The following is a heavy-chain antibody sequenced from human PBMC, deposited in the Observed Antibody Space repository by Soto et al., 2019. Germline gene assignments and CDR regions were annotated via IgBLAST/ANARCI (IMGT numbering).Heavy chain of an antibody. D-gene: IGHD2-21*02. CDR3: AKVSGGNSGRSY. CDR1: GFTFSSYA. V-gene: IGHV3-23*01. CDR2: ISGSGGST. J-gene: IGHJ4*02. Sequence: LRLSCAASGFTFSSYAMSWVRQAPGKGLEWVSAISGSGGSTYYADSVKGRFTISRDNSKNTLYLQMNSLRAEDTAVYYCAKVSGGNSGRSYWGQGTLVTVSS.